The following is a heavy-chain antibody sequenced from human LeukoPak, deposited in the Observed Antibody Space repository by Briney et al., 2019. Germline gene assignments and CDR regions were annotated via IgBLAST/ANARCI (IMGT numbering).Heavy chain of an antibody. CDR1: GYSISSGYY. V-gene: IGHV4-38-2*01. J-gene: IGHJ5*02. CDR2: IYHSGST. CDR3: ARHYSPNWFDP. Sequence: SETLSLTCAVSGYSISSGYYWGWIRQPPGKGLEWIGSIYHSGSTYYNPSLKSRVTISVDTSKNQFSLKLISVTAADTAVYNCARHYSPNWFDPWGQGTLVTVSS. D-gene: IGHD2-21*01.